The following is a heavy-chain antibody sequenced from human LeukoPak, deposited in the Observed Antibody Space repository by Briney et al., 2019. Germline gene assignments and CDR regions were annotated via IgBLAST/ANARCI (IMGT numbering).Heavy chain of an antibody. Sequence: GGTLRLSCAASGFTFSSYILNWVRPAPGKGLEWVSSINSSSSYIYYADSVKGRFTISRDNAKNSLYLQMNSLRAEDTAVYYCARDFRITMVRGAPSHAFDIWGQGTMVTVSS. CDR3: ARDFRITMVRGAPSHAFDI. J-gene: IGHJ3*02. CDR2: INSSSSYI. V-gene: IGHV3-21*01. CDR1: GFTFSSYI. D-gene: IGHD3-10*01.